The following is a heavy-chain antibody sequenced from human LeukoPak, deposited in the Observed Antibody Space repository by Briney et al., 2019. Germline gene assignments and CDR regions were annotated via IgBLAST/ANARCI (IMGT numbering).Heavy chain of an antibody. CDR3: ATYYYGSGSYWGAFDI. V-gene: IGHV3-53*01. D-gene: IGHD3-10*01. CDR1: GFTVSSNY. Sequence: PGGSLRLSCAASGFTVSSNYMSWVRQAPGKGLEWVSVIYSGGSTYYADSVKGRFTISRDSSKNTLYLQMNSLRAEDTAVYYCATYYYGSGSYWGAFDIWGQGTMVTVSS. J-gene: IGHJ3*02. CDR2: IYSGGST.